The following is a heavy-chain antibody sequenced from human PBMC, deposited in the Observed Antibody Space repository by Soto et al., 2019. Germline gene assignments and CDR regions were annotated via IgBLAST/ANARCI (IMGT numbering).Heavy chain of an antibody. J-gene: IGHJ6*02. CDR2: IYYSGST. V-gene: IGHV4-39*01. CDR3: ARRDDGDFYYYYYGMDV. CDR1: GGSISSSSYY. Sequence: QLQLQESGPGLVKPSETLSLTCTVSGGSISSSSYYWGWIRQPPGKGLEWIGSIYYSGSTYYNPSLKSRVTISVDTSKNHFSLKLSSVTAADTAVYYCARRDDGDFYYYYYGMDVWGQGTTVTVSS. D-gene: IGHD3-10*01.